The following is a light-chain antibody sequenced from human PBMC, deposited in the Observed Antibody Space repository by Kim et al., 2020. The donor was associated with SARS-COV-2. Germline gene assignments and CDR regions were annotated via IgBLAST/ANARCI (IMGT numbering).Light chain of an antibody. CDR3: SSYAGSNIL. CDR2: EVS. CDR1: SSDVGGYNY. V-gene: IGLV2-8*01. J-gene: IGLJ3*02. Sequence: PGQSVTISCTGTSSDVGGYNYVSWYQQHPGKAPKLMIYEVSKRPSGVPDRFSGSKPGNTASLTVSGLQAEDEADYYCSSYAGSNILFGGGTQLTVL.